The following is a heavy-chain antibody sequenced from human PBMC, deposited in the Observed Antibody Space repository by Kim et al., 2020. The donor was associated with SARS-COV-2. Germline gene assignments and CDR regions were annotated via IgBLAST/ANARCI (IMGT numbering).Heavy chain of an antibody. CDR2: SYYGGDT. CDR1: GGLISTNSYY. Sequence: SETLSLTCTVSGGLISTNSYYWGWIRQPPGKGLEWIGNSYYGGDTYYSPSLKSRVSISIDTSKNQFSLRLSSVTAADTAVYYCATPNGALDNWGQGTLVT. J-gene: IGHJ4*02. CDR3: ATPNGALDN. V-gene: IGHV4-39*01. D-gene: IGHD2-8*01.